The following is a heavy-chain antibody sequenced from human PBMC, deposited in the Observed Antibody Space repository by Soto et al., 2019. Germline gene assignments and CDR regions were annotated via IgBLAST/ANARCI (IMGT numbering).Heavy chain of an antibody. CDR1: GVPFSSYS. Sequence: GGSLRLSCAASGVPFSSYSMNWVRKAPGKGLEWVSSISSSSSYIYYADSVKGRFTISRDNAKNSLYLQMNSLRAEDTAVYYCARVGSAGGDSPIIWGQGTMVTVSS. CDR2: ISSSSSYI. CDR3: ARVGSAGGDSPII. J-gene: IGHJ3*02. V-gene: IGHV3-21*01. D-gene: IGHD4-17*01.